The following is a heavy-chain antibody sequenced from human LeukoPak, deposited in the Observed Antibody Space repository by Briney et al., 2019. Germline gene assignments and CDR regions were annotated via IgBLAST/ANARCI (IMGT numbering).Heavy chain of an antibody. CDR2: INHSGST. D-gene: IGHD6-13*01. Sequence: PSETLSLTCAVYGGSFSGYYWSWIRQPPGKGLEWIGEINHSGSTNYNPSLKSRVTISVDTSKNQFSLKLSSVTAADTAVYYCARHLGYSSSWYNKRINNWFDPWGQGTLVTVSS. CDR1: GGSFSGYY. J-gene: IGHJ5*02. V-gene: IGHV4-34*01. CDR3: ARHLGYSSSWYNKRINNWFDP.